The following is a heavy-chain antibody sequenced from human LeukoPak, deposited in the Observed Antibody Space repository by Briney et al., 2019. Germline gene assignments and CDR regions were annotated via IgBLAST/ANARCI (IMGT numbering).Heavy chain of an antibody. J-gene: IGHJ5*02. CDR1: GGSISSGSYY. V-gene: IGHV4-39*07. CDR2: VYHSGAT. Sequence: NSSQTLSLTCTVSGGSISSGSYYWSWIRQPPGKGLEWIGGVYHSGATYYTPSLKSRVTISVDTSKNQFSLNLTSVTAADTAVYYCARDSSGTLSGGGWFDPWGQGTLVTVSS. CDR3: ARDSSGTLSGGGWFDP. D-gene: IGHD6-19*01.